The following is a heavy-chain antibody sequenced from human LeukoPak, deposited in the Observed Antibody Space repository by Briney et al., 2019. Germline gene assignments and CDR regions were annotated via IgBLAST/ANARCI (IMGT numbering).Heavy chain of an antibody. D-gene: IGHD3-10*01. Sequence: GASVKVSCKASGGTFSSYAINWVRQAPGQGLEWMGGIIPIFGTANYAQKFQGRVTIITDESTSTTYMELSSLRSEDTAVYYCARSWLLVRGVREDYYYYMDVWGKGTTVTVSS. CDR3: ARSWLLVRGVREDYYYYMDV. CDR2: IIPIFGTA. V-gene: IGHV1-69*05. CDR1: GGTFSSYA. J-gene: IGHJ6*03.